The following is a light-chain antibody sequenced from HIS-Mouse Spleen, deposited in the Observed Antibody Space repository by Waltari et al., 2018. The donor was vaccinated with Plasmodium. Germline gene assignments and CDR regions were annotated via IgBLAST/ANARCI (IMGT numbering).Light chain of an antibody. V-gene: IGKV1-27*01. Sequence: DIQMTQSPSSLSASVGDRVTITCRASQGISNYLAWYQQKPGKVPKLLIYAASTLQSGVPSRFSGSGSGTDFTLTISSLQPEDVVTYYCQKYNSALTFGPGTKVDIK. CDR3: QKYNSALT. J-gene: IGKJ3*01. CDR2: AAS. CDR1: QGISNY.